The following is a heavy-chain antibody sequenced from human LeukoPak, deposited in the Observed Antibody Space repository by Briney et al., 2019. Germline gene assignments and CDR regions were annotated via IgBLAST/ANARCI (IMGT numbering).Heavy chain of an antibody. Sequence: ASVKVSCKASGYTFTSNDINWVRQAPGQGLEWMGWMNPNTGNTGYTQKFQGRVILTRNTSISTAYMELSSLRSEDTAVYYCARQDYDDYIDYWGQGTLVT. CDR1: GYTFTSND. CDR2: MNPNTGNT. D-gene: IGHD4-17*01. J-gene: IGHJ4*02. CDR3: ARQDYDDYIDY. V-gene: IGHV1-8*01.